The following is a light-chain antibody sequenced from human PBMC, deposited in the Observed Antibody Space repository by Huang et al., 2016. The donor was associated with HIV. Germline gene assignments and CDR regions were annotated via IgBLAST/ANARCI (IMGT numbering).Light chain of an antibody. Sequence: EIVLTQSPATLSLAPGARATLSCRARQNVTASLAWYRQKPGQAPSLLGYRSANRATGTPARFSGSGSGTDFTLTISSLEPEDFAIYYCQERIQWPRLTFGGGTKVEIK. CDR2: RSA. V-gene: IGKV3-11*01. CDR3: QERIQWPRLT. CDR1: QNVTAS. J-gene: IGKJ4*01.